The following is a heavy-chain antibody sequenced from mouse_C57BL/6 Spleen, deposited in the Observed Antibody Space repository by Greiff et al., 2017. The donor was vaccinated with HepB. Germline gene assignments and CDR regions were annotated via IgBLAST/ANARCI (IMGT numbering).Heavy chain of an antibody. CDR2: ISSGGSYT. V-gene: IGHV5-6*01. Sequence: EVKVVESGGDLVKPGGSLKLSCAASGFTFSSYGMSWVRQTPDKRLEWVATISSGGSYTYYPDSVKGRFTISRDNAKNTLYLQMSSLKSEDTAMYYCAREGIYYGNRGYFDYWGQGTTLTVSS. D-gene: IGHD2-1*01. CDR3: AREGIYYGNRGYFDY. CDR1: GFTFSSYG. J-gene: IGHJ2*01.